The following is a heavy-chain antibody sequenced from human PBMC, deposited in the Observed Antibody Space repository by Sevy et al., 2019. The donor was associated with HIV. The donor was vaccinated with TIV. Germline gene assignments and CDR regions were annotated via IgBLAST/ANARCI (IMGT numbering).Heavy chain of an antibody. J-gene: IGHJ4*02. Sequence: GGSLRLSCTASGFSLGEYSMSWFRQAPGKGLEWVSFIRSEVYGGTTEHAASVKGRFTISRDDSKSIAYLQMSSLKTEDTAVYYCTRGRRVYADYGVDYWGQGPLVTVSS. CDR3: TRGRRVYADYGVDY. V-gene: IGHV3-49*03. CDR2: IRSEVYGGTT. CDR1: GFSLGEYS. D-gene: IGHD4-17*01.